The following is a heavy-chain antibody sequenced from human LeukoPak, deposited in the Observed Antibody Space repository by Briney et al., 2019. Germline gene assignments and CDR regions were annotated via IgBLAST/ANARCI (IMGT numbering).Heavy chain of an antibody. CDR3: VRNGRYCLDY. CDR2: FFLSGGP. J-gene: IGHJ4*02. Sequence: MTSETLSLTCDVSGDFIRSSEWWSWVRQPPGKGLEWIGQFFLSGGPNYRPSLRSRVTISVDRSKSQFSLKMASVTAADTAIYYCVRNGRYCLDYWGQGTLVTVSS. V-gene: IGHV4/OR15-8*01. D-gene: IGHD1-14*01. CDR1: GDFIRSSEW.